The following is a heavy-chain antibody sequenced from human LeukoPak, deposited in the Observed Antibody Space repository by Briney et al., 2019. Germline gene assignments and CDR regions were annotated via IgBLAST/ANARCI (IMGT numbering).Heavy chain of an antibody. V-gene: IGHV3-66*02. D-gene: IGHD3-22*01. CDR3: ARVKAVYDSSGYYYKLFDY. J-gene: IGHJ4*02. CDR2: IYSGGST. CDR1: GFTVSSNY. Sequence: GGSLRLSCAASGFTVSSNYMSWVRQATGKGLEWVSVIYSGGSTYYADSVKGRFTISRDNSKNTLYLQMNSLRAEDTAVYYCARVKAVYDSSGYYYKLFDYWGQGTLVTVSS.